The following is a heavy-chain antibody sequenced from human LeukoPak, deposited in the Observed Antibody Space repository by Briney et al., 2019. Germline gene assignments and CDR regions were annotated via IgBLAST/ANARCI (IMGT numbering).Heavy chain of an antibody. J-gene: IGHJ4*02. CDR1: GFTFSSYA. V-gene: IGHV3-30*02. CDR3: AKDPVYDSSGYYYYFDY. D-gene: IGHD3-22*01. Sequence: PGRSLRLSCSASGFTFSSYAMHWVRQAPGKGLEWVAFIRYDGSNKYYADSVKGRFTISRDNSKNTLYLQMNSLRAEDTAVYYCAKDPVYDSSGYYYYFDYWGQGTLVTVSS. CDR2: IRYDGSNK.